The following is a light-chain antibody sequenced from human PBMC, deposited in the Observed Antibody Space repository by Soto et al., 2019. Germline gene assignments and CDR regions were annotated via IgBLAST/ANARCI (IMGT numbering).Light chain of an antibody. Sequence: DIQMTQSPSTLSASVGDRVTITCRASQSISSWLAWYQQKPGKAPKLLIYKASSLESGVPSRFSGSGSGTEFTLTISSLQPDDFATYYCQQRLTCGGGTKVEIK. V-gene: IGKV1-5*03. J-gene: IGKJ4*01. CDR2: KAS. CDR1: QSISSW. CDR3: QQRLT.